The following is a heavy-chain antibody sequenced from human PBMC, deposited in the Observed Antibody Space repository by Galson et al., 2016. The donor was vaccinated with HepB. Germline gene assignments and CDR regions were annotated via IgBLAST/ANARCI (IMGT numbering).Heavy chain of an antibody. Sequence: SLRLSCAASGFTFSSHGMHWVRQTPGKGLEWVELIWSDGSNKYYADSVKGRFTISRDNSKNTLYLQMNSLTADDTAVYSCAREAAVAAFAVLWGWGQGTLVTVSS. V-gene: IGHV3-33*01. J-gene: IGHJ4*02. CDR1: GFTFSSHG. D-gene: IGHD6-19*01. CDR2: IWSDGSNK. CDR3: AREAAVAAFAVLWG.